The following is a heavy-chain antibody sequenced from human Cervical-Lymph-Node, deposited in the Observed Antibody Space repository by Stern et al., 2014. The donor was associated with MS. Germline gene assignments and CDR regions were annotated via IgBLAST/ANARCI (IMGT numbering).Heavy chain of an antibody. Sequence: VQLVQSGAEVKKPGSSVKVSCQASGGTLISYPISWVRQAPGKRPELLRGIMPLLVTLTYAHKFQGRVTITADESTTTIYMELRSLKSEDTAVYYCARHLGSHESGWFDPWGQGTLVTVSS. V-gene: IGHV1-69*12. CDR1: GGTLISYP. D-gene: IGHD1-26*01. CDR3: ARHLGSHESGWFDP. CDR2: IMPLLVTL. J-gene: IGHJ5*02.